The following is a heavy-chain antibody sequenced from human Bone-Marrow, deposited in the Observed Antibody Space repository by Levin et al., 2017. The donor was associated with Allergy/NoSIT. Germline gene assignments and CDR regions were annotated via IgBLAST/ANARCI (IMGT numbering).Heavy chain of an antibody. D-gene: IGHD6-13*01. V-gene: IGHV1-69*13. CDR3: ARRLSAHQLVDALEH. J-gene: IGHJ4*02. CDR2: TIPMFGTP. CDR1: GGSFSSYG. Sequence: SVKVSCKASGGSFSSYGIPWVRQAPGQGLEWMGGTIPMFGTPNFAQNFQGRVTITADESSRTVYMEMSSLRSDDTAVYYCARRLSAHQLVDALEHWGQGTLVTVSS.